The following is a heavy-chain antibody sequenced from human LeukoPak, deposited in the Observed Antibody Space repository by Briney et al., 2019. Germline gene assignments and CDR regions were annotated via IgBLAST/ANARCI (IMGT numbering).Heavy chain of an antibody. Sequence: SVKVSCKASGGTFSSYAISWVRQAPGQGLEWMGRIIPIFGTANYAQKFQGRVTITTDESTSTAYMELSSLRSEDTAVYYCAREPLVMGPCPGGFDYWGQGTLVTVSS. CDR1: GGTFSSYA. J-gene: IGHJ4*02. V-gene: IGHV1-69*05. D-gene: IGHD2-21*01. CDR2: IIPIFGTA. CDR3: AREPLVMGPCPGGFDY.